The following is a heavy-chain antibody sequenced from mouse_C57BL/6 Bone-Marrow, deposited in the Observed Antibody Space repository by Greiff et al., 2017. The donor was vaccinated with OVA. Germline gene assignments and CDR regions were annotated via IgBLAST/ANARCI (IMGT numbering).Heavy chain of an antibody. V-gene: IGHV1-66*01. CDR1: GYSFTSYY. Sequence: QVQLQQSGPELVKPGASVKISCKASGYSFTSYYIHWVKQRPGQGLEWIGWIYPGSGNTKYNEKFTGKATLTADTSSSTAYLQLSSLTSEDSAVYYCATPYYSNYEAMDYWGQGTSVTVSS. CDR3: ATPYYSNYEAMDY. J-gene: IGHJ4*01. D-gene: IGHD2-5*01. CDR2: IYPGSGNT.